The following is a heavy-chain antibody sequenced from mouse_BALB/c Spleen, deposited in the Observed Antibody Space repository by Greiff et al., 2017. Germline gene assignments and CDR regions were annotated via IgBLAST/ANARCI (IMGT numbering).Heavy chain of an antibody. D-gene: IGHD2-3*01. J-gene: IGHJ3*01. Sequence: QVTLKVSGPGILQPSQTLSLTCSFSGFSLSTSGMGVSWIRQPSGKGLEWLAHIYWDDDKRYNPSLKSRLTISKDTSSNQVFLKITSVDTADTATYYCARTYDGLAYWGQGTLVTVSA. CDR2: IYWDDDK. V-gene: IGHV8-12*01. CDR1: GFSLSTSGMG. CDR3: ARTYDGLAY.